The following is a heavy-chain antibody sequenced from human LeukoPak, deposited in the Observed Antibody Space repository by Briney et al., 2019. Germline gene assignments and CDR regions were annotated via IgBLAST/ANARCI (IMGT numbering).Heavy chain of an antibody. V-gene: IGHV3-30*02. CDR3: AKVGGSSSWYPPSHYFDY. CDR1: GFTFSSYG. D-gene: IGHD6-13*01. J-gene: IGHJ4*02. Sequence: GGSLRLSCAASGFTFSSYGMHWVRQAPGKGLEWVAFIRYDGSNKYYADSVKGRFTISRDNSKNTLYLQMNSLRAEDTAVYYCAKVGGSSSWYPPSHYFDYWGQGTLVTVSS. CDR2: IRYDGSNK.